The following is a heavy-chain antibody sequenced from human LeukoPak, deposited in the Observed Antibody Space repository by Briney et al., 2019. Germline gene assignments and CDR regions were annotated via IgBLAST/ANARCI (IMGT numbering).Heavy chain of an antibody. CDR1: GFTFSSYV. D-gene: IGHD6-19*01. CDR2: ISGSGGST. Sequence: HSGGSLRLSCAASGFTFSSYVMSWVRQAPGKGLEWVSAISGSGGSTYYADSVKGRFTISRDNSKNTLYLQINSLRAEDTAVYYCAKQCGGSDWFDAFDIWGQGTMVTVSS. V-gene: IGHV3-23*01. J-gene: IGHJ3*02. CDR3: AKQCGGSDWFDAFDI.